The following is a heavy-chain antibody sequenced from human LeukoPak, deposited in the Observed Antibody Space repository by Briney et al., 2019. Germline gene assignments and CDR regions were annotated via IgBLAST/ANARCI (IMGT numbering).Heavy chain of an antibody. J-gene: IGHJ4*02. V-gene: IGHV3-23*01. Sequence: GGSLKLSCAASGFTFSSYAMSWVRQAPGKGLEWVSAISGSGGSTYYADSVKGRFTISRDNSKNTLYLQMNSLRAEDTAVYYCAKGAWDTAMAPSIFDYWGQGTLVTVSS. CDR1: GFTFSSYA. CDR2: ISGSGGST. CDR3: AKGAWDTAMAPSIFDY. D-gene: IGHD5-18*01.